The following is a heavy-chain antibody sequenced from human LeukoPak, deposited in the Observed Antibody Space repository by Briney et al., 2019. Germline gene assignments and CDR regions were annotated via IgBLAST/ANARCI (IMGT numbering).Heavy chain of an antibody. CDR2: IRSSGTTI. J-gene: IGHJ4*02. Sequence: GSLRLSCVASGFTFSVYYMSWIRQAPGKGLEWVSYIRSSGTTIHYADSVKGRFTISRDNAKNSLYLQMNSLRAEDTAVYYCARDRGAVTDVFDYWGQGTLVTVSS. CDR3: ARDRGAVTDVFDY. D-gene: IGHD6-19*01. CDR1: GFTFSVYY. V-gene: IGHV3-11*04.